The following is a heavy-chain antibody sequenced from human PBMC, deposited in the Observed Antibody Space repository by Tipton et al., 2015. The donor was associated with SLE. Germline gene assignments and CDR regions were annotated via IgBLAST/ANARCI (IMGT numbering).Heavy chain of an antibody. CDR2: ISHSRTT. CDR1: GGSFNGYS. CDR3: ARGVAGYFYYCYLDV. J-gene: IGHJ6*03. V-gene: IGHV4-34*01. Sequence: GLVKPSETLSLTCAVSGGSFNGYSWSWVRQSPGKGLEWIGEISHSRTTNYNPSLKSRVSMSLDTSTNQFSLRLSSVTAADTAVYYCARGVAGYFYYCYLDVWGKGATVTIPS.